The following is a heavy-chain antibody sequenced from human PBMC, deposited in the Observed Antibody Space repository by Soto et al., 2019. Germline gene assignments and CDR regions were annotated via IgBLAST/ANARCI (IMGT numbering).Heavy chain of an antibody. D-gene: IGHD2-15*01. V-gene: IGHV3-30*03. Sequence: GGSLRLSCAASGFTFSSYGMHWVRQAPGKGLEWVAVISYDGSNKYYADSVKGRFTISRDNSKNTLYLQMNSLRAEDTAVYYCARGVVPGLGYYYGMDVWGQGTTVTVSS. CDR1: GFTFSSYG. CDR3: ARGVVPGLGYYYGMDV. CDR2: ISYDGSNK. J-gene: IGHJ6*02.